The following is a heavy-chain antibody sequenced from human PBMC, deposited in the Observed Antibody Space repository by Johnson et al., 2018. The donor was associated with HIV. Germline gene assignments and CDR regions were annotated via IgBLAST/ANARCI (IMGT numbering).Heavy chain of an antibody. CDR2: IKQDGSEK. J-gene: IGHJ3*02. V-gene: IGHV3-7*04. CDR3: ARGVMTLDAFDI. Sequence: VQLVESGGGLVQPGGSLRLSCAASGFTFSNYWMSWVRQAPGKGREWVAHIKQDGSEKYYVGSVRGRFTSSRDNATTPLYLQRNSLRAEDTAVYYWARGVMTLDAFDIWGQGTMVTVSS. CDR1: GFTFSNYW. D-gene: IGHD2-21*01.